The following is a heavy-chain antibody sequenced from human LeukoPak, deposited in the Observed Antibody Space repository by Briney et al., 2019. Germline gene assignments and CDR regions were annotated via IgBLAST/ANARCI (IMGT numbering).Heavy chain of an antibody. V-gene: IGHV1-2*02. J-gene: IGHJ4*02. CDR2: INPNSGGT. CDR3: ARGGTVLRFLEWGKDY. CDR1: GYTFTGSY. Sequence: ASVKVSCKASGYTFTGSYLHWVRQAPGQGLEWMGWINPNSGGTNYAQKFQGRVTMTRDTSISTAYMELSRLRSDDTAVYYCARGGTVLRFLEWGKDYWGQGTLVTVSS. D-gene: IGHD3-3*01.